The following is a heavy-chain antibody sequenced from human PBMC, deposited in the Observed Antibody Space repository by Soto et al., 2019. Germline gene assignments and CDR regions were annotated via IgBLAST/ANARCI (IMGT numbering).Heavy chain of an antibody. V-gene: IGHV1-69*06. CDR1: ADTFNSYA. Sequence: QVQLVQSGAEVKKPGSSVKVSCRASADTFNSYAISWVRQAPGQGLEWMGGIVPFIGTTNYEERLQGRSTITADKSTSTVYMELSSRRSEDTAVYYCARGGFSSSWRFDYWGQGTLVTVSS. CDR3: ARGGFSSSWRFDY. D-gene: IGHD6-13*01. J-gene: IGHJ4*02. CDR2: IVPFIGTT.